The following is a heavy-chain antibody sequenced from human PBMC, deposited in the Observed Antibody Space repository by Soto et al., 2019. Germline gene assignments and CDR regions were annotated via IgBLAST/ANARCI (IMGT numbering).Heavy chain of an antibody. CDR1: GVSIHNSHSF. J-gene: IGHJ5*01. D-gene: IGHD2-21*01. CDR2: VYYSGGA. V-gene: IGHV4-39*01. CDR3: GRVVEGATRHTDLDS. Sequence: SETLSLTCTVSGVSIHNSHSFWGWIRQPPGKGLEFIGTVYYSGGAHYNSSLKSRVTISVDTANNQVSLRMRSLTAADTAVYYCGRVVEGATRHTDLDSWGQGTLVTVSS.